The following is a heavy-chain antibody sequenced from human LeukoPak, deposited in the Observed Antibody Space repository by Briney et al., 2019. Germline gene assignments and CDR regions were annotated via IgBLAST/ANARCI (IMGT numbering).Heavy chain of an antibody. CDR3: ARGWSSSADY. Sequence: PGGSLRLSCAASGFTVSSNYMSWVRQAPGKGLEWVSYISNSGSTIYYADSVKGRFTISRDNAKNSLYLQMNSLRAEDMAVYYCARGWSSSADYWGHGTLVTVSS. J-gene: IGHJ4*01. D-gene: IGHD6-6*01. V-gene: IGHV3-11*04. CDR1: GFTVSSNY. CDR2: ISNSGSTI.